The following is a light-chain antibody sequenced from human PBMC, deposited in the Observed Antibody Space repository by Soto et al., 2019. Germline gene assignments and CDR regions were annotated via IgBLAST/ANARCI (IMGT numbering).Light chain of an antibody. CDR3: AAWDDSLSGVV. J-gene: IGLJ2*01. V-gene: IGLV1-47*01. Sequence: QSVLTQPPSASGTPGQRVTISCSGSSSNIGSNYVYWHQQLPGTVPQLLIYRNSERPSGVPDRFSGSKSGTSASLAISGLRSEDEADYCCAAWDDSLSGVVFGGGTKLTVL. CDR1: SSNIGSNY. CDR2: RNS.